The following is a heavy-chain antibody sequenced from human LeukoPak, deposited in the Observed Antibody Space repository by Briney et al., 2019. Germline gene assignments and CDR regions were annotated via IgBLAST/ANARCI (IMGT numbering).Heavy chain of an antibody. Sequence: GASVKVSCKPYGYTFTAYDINWLRQAAGQGLEWMGWMNPSSGRTSYSQQFQGRVTMTGDTSTRTAYMELSGLKSEDTAVYYCVRGLGVAFHYSYFYLDFWGKETTVTVS. J-gene: IGHJ6*03. D-gene: IGHD3-3*01. V-gene: IGHV1-8*02. CDR2: MNPSSGRT. CDR3: VRGLGVAFHYSYFYLDF. CDR1: GYTFTAYD.